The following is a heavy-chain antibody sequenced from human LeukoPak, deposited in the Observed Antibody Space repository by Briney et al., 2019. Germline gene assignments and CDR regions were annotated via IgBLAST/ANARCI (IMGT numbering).Heavy chain of an antibody. CDR2: ISYDGSNK. V-gene: IGHV3-30*18. Sequence: PGGSLRLSCVVSVFTFSSYGIHWVRQAPGKGLEWVAVISYDGSNKYYADSVKGRFTISRDNSKNTLYLQMNSLRAEDTAVYYCAKRGYYYDSSGYYSRTYFDYWGQGTLVIVSS. D-gene: IGHD3-22*01. CDR3: AKRGYYYDSSGYYSRTYFDY. J-gene: IGHJ4*02. CDR1: VFTFSSYG.